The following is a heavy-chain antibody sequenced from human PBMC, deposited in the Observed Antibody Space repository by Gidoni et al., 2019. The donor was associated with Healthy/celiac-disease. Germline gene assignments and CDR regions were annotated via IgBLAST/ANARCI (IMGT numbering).Heavy chain of an antibody. CDR2: IRSKAYGGTT. Sequence: EVQLVESGGGLVKPGRSLRLSCPASGFTFGDYAMRWFRQAPGKGLEWVGFIRSKAYGGTTEYAASVKGRFTISRDDSKSIAYLQMNSLKTEDTAVYYCTRDPYDYVWGSYRGDAFDIWGQGTMVTVSS. D-gene: IGHD3-16*02. CDR1: GFTFGDYA. J-gene: IGHJ3*02. CDR3: TRDPYDYVWGSYRGDAFDI. V-gene: IGHV3-49*05.